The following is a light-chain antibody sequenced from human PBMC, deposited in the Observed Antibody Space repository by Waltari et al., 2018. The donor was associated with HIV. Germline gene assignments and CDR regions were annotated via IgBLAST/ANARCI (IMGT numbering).Light chain of an antibody. CDR1: SSDVGGYNY. Sequence: QSALTQPPSASGSPGQSVTISCTGTSSDVGGYNYVSWYQQHPGKAPKLMIYEVSKRPSCVPDRFSGSKSGTTASLTVSGLQAEDEADYYCSSYAGSNKLVFGGGTKLTVL. V-gene: IGLV2-8*01. J-gene: IGLJ2*01. CDR3: SSYAGSNKLV. CDR2: EVS.